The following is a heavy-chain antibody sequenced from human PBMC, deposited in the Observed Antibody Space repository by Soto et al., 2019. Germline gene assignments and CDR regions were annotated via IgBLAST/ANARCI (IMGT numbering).Heavy chain of an antibody. J-gene: IGHJ4*02. D-gene: IGHD5-18*01. CDR3: AKVGPSGYTYGYVDS. CDR2: ISYDGSNK. V-gene: IGHV3-30*18. Sequence: LRLSCAASGFTFSNYGMHWVRQAPGKGLEWVAVISYDGSNKYYADSVKGRFTISRDNSKNTVYLQMNSLRGEDTAVYYCAKVGPSGYTYGYVDSWGPGTLVTVSS. CDR1: GFTFSNYG.